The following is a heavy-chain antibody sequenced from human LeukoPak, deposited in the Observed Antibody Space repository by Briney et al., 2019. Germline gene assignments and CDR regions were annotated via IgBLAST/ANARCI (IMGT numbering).Heavy chain of an antibody. D-gene: IGHD4-23*01. CDR3: ARHPDYGGPGRVFDY. Sequence: SETLSLTCTVSGGSISSYYWSWIRQPPGKGLEWIGYIYYSGSTNYNPSLKTRLYISVDTSKNQFSLKLSSVTAADTAVYYCARHPDYGGPGRVFDYWGQGTLVTVSS. V-gene: IGHV4-59*08. CDR1: GGSISSYY. J-gene: IGHJ4*02. CDR2: IYYSGST.